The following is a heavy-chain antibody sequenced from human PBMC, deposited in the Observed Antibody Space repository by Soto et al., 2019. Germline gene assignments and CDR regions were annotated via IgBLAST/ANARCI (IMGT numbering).Heavy chain of an antibody. V-gene: IGHV5-10-1*01. J-gene: IGHJ4*02. CDR2: IDPSDSQT. CDR3: ARQIYDSDTGPNFQYYFDS. Sequence: GESLKISCKGSGYSFAGYWITWVRQKPGKGLEWMGRIDPSDSQTYYSPSFRGHVTISVTKSITTVFLQWSSLRASDTAMYYCARQIYDSDTGPNFQYYFDSWGQGTPVT. D-gene: IGHD3-22*01. CDR1: GYSFAGYW.